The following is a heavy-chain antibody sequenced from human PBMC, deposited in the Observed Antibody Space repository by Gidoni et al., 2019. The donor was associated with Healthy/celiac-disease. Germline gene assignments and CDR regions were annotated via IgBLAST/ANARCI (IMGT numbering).Heavy chain of an antibody. Sequence: QVQLVESGGGVVQPGRSLRLSCAASGFTFSSYGMHWVRQAPGKGLEWVAVISYDGSNKYYADSVKGRFTISRDNSKNTLYLQMNSLRAEDTAVYYCAKDNRLAAAGTFDYWGQGTLVTVSS. J-gene: IGHJ4*02. V-gene: IGHV3-30*18. D-gene: IGHD6-13*01. CDR2: ISYDGSNK. CDR3: AKDNRLAAAGTFDY. CDR1: GFTFSSYG.